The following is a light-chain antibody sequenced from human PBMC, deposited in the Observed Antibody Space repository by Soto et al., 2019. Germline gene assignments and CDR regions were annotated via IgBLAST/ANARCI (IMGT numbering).Light chain of an antibody. V-gene: IGKV1D-8*02. CDR2: DAS. CDR3: QQYHSYSPT. J-gene: IGKJ1*01. CDR1: QGISSY. Sequence: APTGDRDKISCRMSQGISSYLAWYQQKPGKAPELLIFDASSLESGVPSRFSGSGSGTEFTLTISSLQTDDFATYYCQQYHSYSPTFGQGTKVDIK.